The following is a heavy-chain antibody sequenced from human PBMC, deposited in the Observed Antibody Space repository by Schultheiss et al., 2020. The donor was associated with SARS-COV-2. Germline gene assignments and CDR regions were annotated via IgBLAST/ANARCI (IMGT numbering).Heavy chain of an antibody. CDR1: GGTFSSYA. CDR3: ARDSEFRHFWST. D-gene: IGHD3-3*02. J-gene: IGHJ5*02. Sequence: SVKVSCKASGGTFSSYAISWVRQAPGQGLEWMGGIIPIFGTANYAQKFQGRVTITADESTSTAYMELSRLRSDDTAVYYCARDSEFRHFWSTWGQGTLVTVSS. CDR2: IIPIFGTA. V-gene: IGHV1-69*13.